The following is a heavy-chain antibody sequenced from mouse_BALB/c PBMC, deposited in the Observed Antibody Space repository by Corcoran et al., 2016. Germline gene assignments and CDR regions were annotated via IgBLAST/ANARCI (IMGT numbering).Heavy chain of an antibody. V-gene: IGHV14-3*02. CDR1: GFNIKDTY. Sequence: EVQLQQSGAELVKPGASVKLSCTASGFNIKDTYMHWVKQRPEQGLEWIGRLDPANGNTKYDPKFQGKATITADTSSNTAYLQLSSLTSEDTAVYYCARATATTCWGQGTTLTVSS. CDR2: LDPANGNT. J-gene: IGHJ2*01. D-gene: IGHD1-2*01. CDR3: ARATATTC.